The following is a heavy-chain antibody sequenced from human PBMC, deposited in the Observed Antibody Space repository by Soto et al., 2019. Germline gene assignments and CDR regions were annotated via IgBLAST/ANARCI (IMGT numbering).Heavy chain of an antibody. CDR1: GGTFSSYA. Sequence: SVKVSCPASGGTFSSYAISWVRQAPGQGLEWMGGIIPIFGTANYAQKFQGRVTITADESTSTAYMELSSLRSEDTAVYYCAGVGGGPAAIPTNTWFDPWGKGNLVTV. CDR2: IIPIFGTA. CDR3: AGVGGGPAAIPTNTWFDP. J-gene: IGHJ5*02. V-gene: IGHV1-69*13. D-gene: IGHD2-2*02.